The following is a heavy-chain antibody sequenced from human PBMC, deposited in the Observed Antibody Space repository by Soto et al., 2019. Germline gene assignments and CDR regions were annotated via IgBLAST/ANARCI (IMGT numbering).Heavy chain of an antibody. Sequence: QVQLVESGGGVVQPGRSLRLSCAASGFTFSSYGMHWVRQAPGKGLEWVAVIWYDGSNKYYADSVKGRFTISRDNSKNSLYMQLNSVRAEDTAVYYCASESPIYWGQGTLVTVSS. CDR2: IWYDGSNK. J-gene: IGHJ4*02. V-gene: IGHV3-33*01. CDR3: ASESPIY. CDR1: GFTFSSYG.